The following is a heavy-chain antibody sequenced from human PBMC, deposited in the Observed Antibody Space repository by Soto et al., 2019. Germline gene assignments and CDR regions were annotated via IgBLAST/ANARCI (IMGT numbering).Heavy chain of an antibody. CDR1: GYTFTSYG. V-gene: IGHV1-18*01. Sequence: QVQLVQSGAEVKKPGASVKVSCKASGYTFTSYGISWVRQAPGQGLEWMGWISAYNGNTNYAQKLQGRVTMTTDTSTSTAYMELRSLRSDDTAVYYCAEAYCSGGSCYSGYAFDNWGQGTMVTVSS. CDR3: AEAYCSGGSCYSGYAFDN. J-gene: IGHJ3*02. CDR2: ISAYNGNT. D-gene: IGHD2-15*01.